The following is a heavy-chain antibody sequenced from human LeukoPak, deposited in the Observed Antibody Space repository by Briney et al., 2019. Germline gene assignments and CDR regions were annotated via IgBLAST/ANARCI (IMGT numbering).Heavy chain of an antibody. CDR3: ARDTSYYYDSSGYALDY. CDR1: GFTFSSYA. J-gene: IGHJ4*02. CDR2: ISYDGSNK. D-gene: IGHD3-22*01. V-gene: IGHV3-30-3*01. Sequence: GGSLRLSCAASGFTFSSYAMHWVRQAPGKGLEWVAVISYDGSNKYHADSVKGRFTISRDNSKNTLYLQMNSLRAEDTAVYYCARDTSYYYDSSGYALDYWGQGTLVTVSS.